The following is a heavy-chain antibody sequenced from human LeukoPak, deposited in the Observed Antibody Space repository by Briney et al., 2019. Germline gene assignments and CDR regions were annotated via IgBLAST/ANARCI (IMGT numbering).Heavy chain of an antibody. CDR1: GFTFSSYA. J-gene: IGHJ4*02. CDR2: ISYDGSNK. Sequence: GGSLRLSCAASGFTFSSYAMSWVRQAPGKGLEWVAVISYDGSNKYYAGSVKGRFTISRDNSKNTLYLQMNSLRAEDTAVYYCAKVWYYYDSSAADYWGQGTLVTVSS. CDR3: AKVWYYYDSSAADY. V-gene: IGHV3-30*18. D-gene: IGHD3-22*01.